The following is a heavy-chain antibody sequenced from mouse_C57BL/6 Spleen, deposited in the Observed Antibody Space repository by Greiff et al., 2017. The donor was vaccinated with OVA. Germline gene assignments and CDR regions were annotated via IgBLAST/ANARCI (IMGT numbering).Heavy chain of an antibody. CDR2: IYPRSGNT. Sequence: QVQLQQSGAELARPGASVKLSCKASGYTFTSYGISWVKQRTGQGLEWIGEIYPRSGNTYYNEKFKGKATLTADKSSSTAYMELRSLTSEDSAVYFCARWVITTVEGYYFDYWGQGTTLTVSS. CDR1: GYTFTSYG. D-gene: IGHD1-1*01. V-gene: IGHV1-81*01. J-gene: IGHJ2*01. CDR3: ARWVITTVEGYYFDY.